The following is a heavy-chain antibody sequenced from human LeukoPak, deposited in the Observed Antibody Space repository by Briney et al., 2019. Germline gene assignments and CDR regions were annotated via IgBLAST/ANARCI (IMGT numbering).Heavy chain of an antibody. D-gene: IGHD1-26*01. CDR1: GVPIISYY. CDR2: IYYSGST. CDR3: ARAVGSTVRYYYYIVV. Sequence: SETLPLTCTVSGVPIISYYSSWIRQPPGKGLEWIGYIYYSGSTNYNPSLKSRVTISVDTSKNQFSLKLSSVTAADTAVYYCARAVGSTVRYYYYIVVWGKGTTVTVSS. J-gene: IGHJ6*03. V-gene: IGHV4-59*01.